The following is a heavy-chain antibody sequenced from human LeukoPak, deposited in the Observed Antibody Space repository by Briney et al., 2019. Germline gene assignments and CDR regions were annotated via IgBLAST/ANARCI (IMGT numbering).Heavy chain of an antibody. CDR3: ARGYYYYPN. Sequence: SETLSLTCTVSGGSISGYYWSWIRQPPGKGLERIGYGHYSGSTNYNPSLKSRVTISVDSSKSQFSLKLSSVTAADTAVYYCARGYYYYPNWGQGTLVTVSS. V-gene: IGHV4-59*01. CDR1: GGSISGYY. J-gene: IGHJ4*02. D-gene: IGHD3-22*01. CDR2: GHYSGST.